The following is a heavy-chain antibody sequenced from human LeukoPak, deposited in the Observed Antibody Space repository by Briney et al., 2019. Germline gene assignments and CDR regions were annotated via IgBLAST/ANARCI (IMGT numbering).Heavy chain of an antibody. D-gene: IGHD2-8*02. CDR1: GFTFSTFA. CDR2: IFPSGGEI. J-gene: IGHJ4*02. CDR3: ATYRQVLLPFES. Sequence: GGSLRLSCAASGFTFSTFAMIWVRQPPGKGLEWVSGIFPSGGEIHYADSVRGRFTISRDNSKSTLSLQMNSLRAEDTAIYYCATYRQVLLPFESWGQGTLVTVSS. V-gene: IGHV3-23*01.